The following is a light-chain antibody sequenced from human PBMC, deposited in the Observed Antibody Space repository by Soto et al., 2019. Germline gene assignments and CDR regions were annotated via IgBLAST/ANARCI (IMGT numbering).Light chain of an antibody. CDR2: GND. J-gene: IGLJ1*01. CDR3: ATWDDSLNGYV. V-gene: IGLV1-44*01. Sequence: QSVLTQPPSASATPGQRVTISCSGGTSNIGNNPVNWYQQFPGAAPKVVIYGNDQRPSGVPDRFSGSKSATSASLAITGLQSEDEADYYCATWDDSLNGYVFGAGTKVTVL. CDR1: TSNIGNNP.